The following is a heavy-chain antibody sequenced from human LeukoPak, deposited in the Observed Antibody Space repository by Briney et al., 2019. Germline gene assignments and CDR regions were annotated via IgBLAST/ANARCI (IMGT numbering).Heavy chain of an antibody. J-gene: IGHJ4*02. V-gene: IGHV4-39*01. CDR3: AGPINSLSGSGLYYFDF. CDR2: IYYSGST. Sequence: SETLSLTCTVSGGSISSSSYYWGPIRQPPGKGLEWNGSIYYSGSTYYNPSLKSRVTISVDTSKNQFSLKLSSVTAADTAVYYCAGPINSLSGSGLYYFDFWGQGTLVTVSS. D-gene: IGHD3-3*01. CDR1: GGSISSSSYY.